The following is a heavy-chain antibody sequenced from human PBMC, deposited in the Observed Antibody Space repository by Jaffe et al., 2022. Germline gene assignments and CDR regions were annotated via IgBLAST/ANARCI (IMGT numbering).Heavy chain of an antibody. CDR1: GGSISGYY. Sequence: QVQLQESGPGLVKPSETLSLTCTVSGGSISGYYWSWIRQPPGKGLEWIAYIYASGTTNYNPSLKSRVSISVDRSSNQVSLKLNSVTAADTAVYYCARIPPLQRFAELSFDYWGQGTLVTVSS. V-gene: IGHV4-4*08. CDR3: ARIPPLQRFAELSFDY. CDR2: IYASGTT. D-gene: IGHD3-10*01. J-gene: IGHJ4*02.